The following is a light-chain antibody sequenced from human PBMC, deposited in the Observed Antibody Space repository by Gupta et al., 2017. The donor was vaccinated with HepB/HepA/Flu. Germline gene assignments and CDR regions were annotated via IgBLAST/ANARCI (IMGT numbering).Light chain of an antibody. V-gene: IGLV2-23*02. CDR3: CSYAGSSTSV. Sequence: GSPGQSITISCTGTSSDVGYFNLVSWYQQHPGKAPILVIYEVSKRPSEISTRFSGSKSGNTASLTISGLQAEDEGDYYCCSYAGSSTSVFGGGTRLTVL. J-gene: IGLJ3*02. CDR2: EVS. CDR1: SSDVGYFNL.